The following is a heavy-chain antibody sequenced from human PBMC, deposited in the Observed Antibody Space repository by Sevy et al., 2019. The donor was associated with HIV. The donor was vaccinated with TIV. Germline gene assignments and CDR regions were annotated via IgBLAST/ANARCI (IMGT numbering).Heavy chain of an antibody. CDR2: IKQDGSEK. J-gene: IGHJ4*02. CDR1: GFTFSSYW. V-gene: IGHV3-7*03. Sequence: GGSLRLSCAASGFTFSSYWMSWVRQAPGKGLEWVANIKQDGSEKYYVDSVKGRFTISRDNAKNSLYLQMNSLRAEDTAVYYCARDQRVKYCSGGSCYSRAPLDYWGQGTLVTVSS. D-gene: IGHD2-15*01. CDR3: ARDQRVKYCSGGSCYSRAPLDY.